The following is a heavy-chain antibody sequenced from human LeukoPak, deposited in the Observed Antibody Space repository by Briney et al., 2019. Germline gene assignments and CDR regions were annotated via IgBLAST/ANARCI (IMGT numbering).Heavy chain of an antibody. CDR3: ARQGVDSVSY. V-gene: IGHV4-39*01. Sequence: KPSETLSLTCTVSGGSISSSSYYGGGIRQPPGQGLEWIGSIYYSGITYYNPSLKSRVTISVDTSMNQFSLKLSSVTAADTAVYYCARQGVDSVSYWGQGTLVTVSS. J-gene: IGHJ4*02. D-gene: IGHD5/OR15-5a*01. CDR2: IYYSGIT. CDR1: GGSISSSSYY.